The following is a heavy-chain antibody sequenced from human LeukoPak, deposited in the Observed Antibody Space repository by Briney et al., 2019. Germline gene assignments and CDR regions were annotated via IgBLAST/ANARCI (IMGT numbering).Heavy chain of an antibody. CDR1: GGSISSYY. CDR2: XXXXGST. J-gene: IGHJ5*02. Sequence: SETLSLTCTVSGGSISSYYWSWIRQPPGKGLEWIXXXXXXGSTNYNPSLKSRVTISVDTSKNQFSLKLSSVTAADTAVYYCARVGDVTMVRGVIILNWFDPWGQGTLVTVSS. CDR3: ARVGDVTMVRGVIILNWFDP. D-gene: IGHD3-10*01. V-gene: IGHV4-59*01.